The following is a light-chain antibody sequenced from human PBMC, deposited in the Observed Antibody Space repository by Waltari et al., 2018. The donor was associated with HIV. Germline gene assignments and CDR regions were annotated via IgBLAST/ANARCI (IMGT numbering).Light chain of an antibody. J-gene: IGLJ3*02. CDR2: SNN. Sequence: QSVLTQPPSASGTPGQRVTISCSGSRSNLGSNTVSWYQQLPGTATKLFIYSNNQRPSGVPDRFSVSKSGTSASLAISGLQSEDETDYYCAAWDDSLNGWVFGGGTKLTVV. CDR1: RSNLGSNT. CDR3: AAWDDSLNGWV. V-gene: IGLV1-44*01.